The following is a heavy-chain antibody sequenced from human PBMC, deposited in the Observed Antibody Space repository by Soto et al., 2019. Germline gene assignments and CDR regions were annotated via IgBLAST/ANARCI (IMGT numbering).Heavy chain of an antibody. V-gene: IGHV4-31*03. D-gene: IGHD3-22*01. CDR1: GGSISSGGYY. CDR3: ARASHYASSRYYYVGCFDY. CDR2: IYYSGST. J-gene: IGHJ4*02. Sequence: KTSETLSLTCTVSGGSISSGGYYWSWIRQHPGKGLEWIGYIYYSGSTYYNPSLKSRVTISVDTSKNQFSLKLSSVTAADTAVYYCARASHYASSRYYYVGCFDYWGQGTLVTVSS.